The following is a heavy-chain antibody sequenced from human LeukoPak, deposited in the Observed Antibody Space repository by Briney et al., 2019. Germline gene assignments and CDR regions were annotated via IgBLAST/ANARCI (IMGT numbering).Heavy chain of an antibody. CDR2: ISSSSSYI. CDR3: ARDPPSGYDSRFDY. V-gene: IGHV3-21*01. J-gene: IGHJ4*02. Sequence: GGSLRLSCAASGFTFSSYSMNWVRQAPGKGLEWVSSISSSSSYIYYADSVKGRFTISRDNAKNSLYLQMNSLRAEDTAVYYCARDPPSGYDSRFDYWGQGTLVIVSS. CDR1: GFTFSSYS. D-gene: IGHD5-12*01.